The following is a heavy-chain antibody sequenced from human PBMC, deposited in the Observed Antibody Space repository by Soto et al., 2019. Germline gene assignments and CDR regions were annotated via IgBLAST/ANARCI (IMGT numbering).Heavy chain of an antibody. D-gene: IGHD6-19*01. CDR2: IWYDGSNK. V-gene: IGHV3-33*01. CDR1: GFTFSSYG. J-gene: IGHJ4*02. Sequence: GGSLRLSCAASGFTFSSYGMHWVRQAPGKGLEWVAVIWYDGSNKYYAGSVKGRFTISRDNSKNTLYLQMNSLRAEDTAVYYCARDLEYSSGWYEWPLLDWGQGTLVTVSS. CDR3: ARDLEYSSGWYEWPLLD.